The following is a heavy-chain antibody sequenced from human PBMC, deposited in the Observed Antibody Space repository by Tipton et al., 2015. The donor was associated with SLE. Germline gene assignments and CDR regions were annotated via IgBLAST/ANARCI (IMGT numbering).Heavy chain of an antibody. CDR2: IYYSGGT. CDR1: GGSISSSSYY. J-gene: IGHJ4*02. D-gene: IGHD1-7*01. CDR3: ASQLELSYFDY. Sequence: GLVKPSETLSLTCTVSGGSISSSSYYWGWIRQPPGKGLEWIGSIYYSGGTYYNPSLKSRVTISVDTSKNQFSLKLSSVTAADTAVYCCASQLELSYFDYWGQGTLVTVSS. V-gene: IGHV4-39*01.